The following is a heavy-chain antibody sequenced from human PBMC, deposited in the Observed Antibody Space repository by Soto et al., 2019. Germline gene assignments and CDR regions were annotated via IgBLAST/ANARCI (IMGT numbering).Heavy chain of an antibody. CDR2: INSDGSST. CDR1: GFTFSSYW. J-gene: IGHJ6*02. D-gene: IGHD2-2*01. V-gene: IGHV3-74*01. Sequence: EVQLVESGGGLVQPGGSLRLSCAASGFTFSSYWMHWVRQAPGKGLVWVSRINSDGSSTSYADSVKGRFTISRDNAKNTLYLHMNSLRADDTAVYYCARRANCSSTSCYSEHYYYYYGMDVWGQGTTVTVSS. CDR3: ARRANCSSTSCYSEHYYYYYGMDV.